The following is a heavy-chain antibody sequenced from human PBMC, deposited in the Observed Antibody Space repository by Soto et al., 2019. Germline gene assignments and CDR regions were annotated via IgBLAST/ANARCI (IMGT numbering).Heavy chain of an antibody. D-gene: IGHD3-10*01. V-gene: IGHV3-30-3*01. Sequence: PGGSLRLSCAASGFTFSSYAMHWVRQAPGKGLEWVAVISYDGSNKYYADSVKGRFTISRDNSKNTLYLQMNSLRAEDTAVYYCARTNMVRGVSQIYYYYGMDVWGKGTTVTVSS. CDR1: GFTFSSYA. CDR2: ISYDGSNK. J-gene: IGHJ6*04. CDR3: ARTNMVRGVSQIYYYYGMDV.